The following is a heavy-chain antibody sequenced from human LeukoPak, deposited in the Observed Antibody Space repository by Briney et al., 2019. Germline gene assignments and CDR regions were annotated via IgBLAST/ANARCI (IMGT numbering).Heavy chain of an antibody. CDR2: ISGSGGST. V-gene: IGHV3-23*01. J-gene: IGHJ4*02. D-gene: IGHD3-22*01. CDR1: GFTFSSYA. CDR3: AKERNYYDSSGPGYYFDY. Sequence: GGSLRLSCAASGFTFSSYAMSWVRQAPGKGLEWASAISGSGGSTYYADSVKGRFTISRDNSKNTLYLQMNSLRAEDTAVYYCAKERNYYDSSGPGYYFDYWGQGTLVTVSS.